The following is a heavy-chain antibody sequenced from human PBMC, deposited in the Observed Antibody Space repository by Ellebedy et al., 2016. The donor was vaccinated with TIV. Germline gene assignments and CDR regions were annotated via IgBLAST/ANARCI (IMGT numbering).Heavy chain of an antibody. CDR3: ATKTDTMDY. CDR1: GYTFTDYY. J-gene: IGHJ4*02. D-gene: IGHD3-3*01. Sequence: ASVKVSXKASGYTFTDYYIHWVRQVPGQGLEWMGWINPNSGGTDAAQRFLGRVSMTRDTSISTAYMEFIRLRSDDTAVYYCATKTDTMDYWGQGTLVTVSS. CDR2: INPNSGGT. V-gene: IGHV1-2*02.